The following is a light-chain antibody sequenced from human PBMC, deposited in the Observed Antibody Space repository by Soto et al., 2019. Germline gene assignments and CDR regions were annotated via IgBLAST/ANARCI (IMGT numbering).Light chain of an antibody. CDR2: GAS. CDR3: QQYGSSPRT. Sequence: EIVLTQSPGTLSLSPGERATLSCRASQSVSSSYLAWYQQKPGKAPRLLIYGASIRATGIPDRFSGSGSGTDFTLTISRLEPEDFAVYYCQQYGSSPRTFGQGTKLEIK. V-gene: IGKV3-20*01. J-gene: IGKJ2*01. CDR1: QSVSSSY.